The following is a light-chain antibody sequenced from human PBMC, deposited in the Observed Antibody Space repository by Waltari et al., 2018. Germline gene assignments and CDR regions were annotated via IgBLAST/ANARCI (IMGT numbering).Light chain of an antibody. J-gene: IGLJ2*01. CDR3: SSYPGSVL. CDR1: SSNVGASHY. Sequence: QSDLTNTASVSGSTGQSITLSCTGTSSNVGASHYVSLYQNQPAKAPKLMTYYVTNRPSGVSSRFSGSKSGNTASLTISGLQAEDEADYYCSSYPGSVLFGGGTKLTVL. V-gene: IGLV2-14*03. CDR2: YVT.